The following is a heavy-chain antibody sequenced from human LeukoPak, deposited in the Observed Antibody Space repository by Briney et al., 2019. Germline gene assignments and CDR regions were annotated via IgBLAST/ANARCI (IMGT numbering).Heavy chain of an antibody. Sequence: GGSLRLSCAASGFTVTSNPMHWVRQTPGKGLEWVALISSDGSNQQYSDSVSGRFTISRDTSKNTVYLQMNSLRGDDTAVYYCARERGSSGRAGWFDPWGQGTLVTVSS. J-gene: IGHJ5*02. CDR2: ISSDGSNQ. CDR1: GFTVTSNP. D-gene: IGHD6-19*01. CDR3: ARERGSSGRAGWFDP. V-gene: IGHV3-30*04.